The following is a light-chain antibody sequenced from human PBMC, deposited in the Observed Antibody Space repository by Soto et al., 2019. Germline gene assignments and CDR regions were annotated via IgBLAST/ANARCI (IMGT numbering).Light chain of an antibody. CDR2: DAS. CDR1: QNIRNW. Sequence: IQMYQALSTLSASVCDSVTMTCRASQNIRNWLGCYQQKPVKAPKLLIFDASSLESGVPSRFSGSGSGTEFTLTINSLQPDDFATYYCQQYDSYSPGTFGQGTKVDIK. CDR3: QQYDSYSPGT. V-gene: IGKV1-5*01. J-gene: IGKJ1*01.